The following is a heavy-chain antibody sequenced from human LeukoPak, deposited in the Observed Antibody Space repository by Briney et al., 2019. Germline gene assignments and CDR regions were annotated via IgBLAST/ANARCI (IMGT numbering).Heavy chain of an antibody. Sequence: GGSLRLSCDAAGFTFSNAWMSWVRQAPGKGLEWVGRIKSRADGATIDYAVPVKGRFIISRDDSRNTLYLQMNSLKIEDTAMYYCTTLRLTASDYWGQGTRVSVSS. J-gene: IGHJ4*02. CDR3: TTLRLTASDY. D-gene: IGHD5-18*01. CDR2: IKSRADGATI. V-gene: IGHV3-15*01. CDR1: GFTFSNAW.